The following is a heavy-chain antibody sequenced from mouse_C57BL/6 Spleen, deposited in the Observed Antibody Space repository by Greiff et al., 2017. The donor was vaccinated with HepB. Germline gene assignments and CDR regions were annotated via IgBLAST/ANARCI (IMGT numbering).Heavy chain of an antibody. CDR1: GYSFTDYN. CDR3: ARGRIGLGDYFDY. CDR2: INPNSGTT. V-gene: IGHV1-39*01. D-gene: IGHD3-1*01. J-gene: IGHJ2*01. Sequence: EVQLQQSGPELVKPGASVTLSCTASGYSFTDYNMNWVKPSNGKILEWIGVINPNSGTTSYNPKFKGKATLTVDQSSSTAYMQLNSLTSEDSAVYYCARGRIGLGDYFDYWGQGTTLTVSS.